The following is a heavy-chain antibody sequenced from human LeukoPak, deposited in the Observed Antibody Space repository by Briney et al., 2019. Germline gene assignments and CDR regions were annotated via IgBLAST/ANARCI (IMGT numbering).Heavy chain of an antibody. D-gene: IGHD3-22*01. CDR2: ISGSSTYT. J-gene: IGHJ4*02. V-gene: IGHV3-11*03. Sequence: PGGSLRLSCAASGFTFSDYYMSWIRQAPGKGLEWVSHISGSSTYTKYADSVRGRFTISRDDAKNSLYLQMNSLRAEDTAVYYCARGRYSSGSQYYFDYWGQEILVTVSS. CDR1: GFTFSDYY. CDR3: ARGRYSSGSQYYFDY.